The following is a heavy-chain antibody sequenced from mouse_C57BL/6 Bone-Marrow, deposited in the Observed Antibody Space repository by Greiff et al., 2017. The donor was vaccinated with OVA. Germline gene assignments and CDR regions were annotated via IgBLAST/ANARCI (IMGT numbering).Heavy chain of an antibody. CDR3: ARRYYGNSYYFDY. Sequence: QVQLQQPGAELVKPGASVKLSCKASGYTFTSYWMHWVKQRPGQGLEWIGMIHPNSGSTNYNEKIKSKAILTVDKSSSTAYMQLSSLTSEDSAVYYCARRYYGNSYYFDYWGQGTTLTVSS. V-gene: IGHV1-64*01. CDR1: GYTFTSYW. D-gene: IGHD1-1*01. CDR2: IHPNSGST. J-gene: IGHJ2*01.